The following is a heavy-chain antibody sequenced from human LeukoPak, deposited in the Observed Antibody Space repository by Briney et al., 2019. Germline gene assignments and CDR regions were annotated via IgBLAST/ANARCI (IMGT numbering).Heavy chain of an antibody. Sequence: PSETLSLTCTVSGGSISSSSYYWGWIRQPPGKGLEWIGSIYYSGSTYYNPSLKSRVTISVDTSKNQFSLKLSSVTAADTAVYYCARTRYYYNSRSYGAPYYFDYWGQETLVTVSS. CDR1: GGSISSSSYY. CDR2: IYYSGST. D-gene: IGHD3-10*01. CDR3: ARTRYYYNSRSYGAPYYFDY. V-gene: IGHV4-39*01. J-gene: IGHJ4*02.